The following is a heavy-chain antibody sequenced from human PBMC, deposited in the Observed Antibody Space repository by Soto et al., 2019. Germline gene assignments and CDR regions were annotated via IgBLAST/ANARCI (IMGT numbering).Heavy chain of an antibody. CDR3: ARAVGYSYGFDY. Sequence: QVQLVQSGAEVRRPGASVKVSCKASGYTFASYGISWVRQAPGQGLEWMGWISAYNGNTYYAHKLQGRVTMTTETSTTTAYMELRSLRSDDTAVYYCARAVGYSYGFDYWGQGTLVTVSS. CDR2: ISAYNGNT. V-gene: IGHV1-18*01. CDR1: GYTFASYG. J-gene: IGHJ4*02. D-gene: IGHD5-18*01.